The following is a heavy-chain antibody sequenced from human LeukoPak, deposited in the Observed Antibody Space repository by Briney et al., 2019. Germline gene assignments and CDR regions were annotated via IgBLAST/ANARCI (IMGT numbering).Heavy chain of an antibody. CDR3: ARDGHYYDSSGYPVYFDN. Sequence: PGGSLRLSCEASGFTFSHAWMSWVRQAPGKGLEWVANIKQDGSEKYYVDSVKGRFTISRDNAKNSLYLQMNSLRAEDTAVYYCARDGHYYDSSGYPVYFDNWGQGTLVTVSS. V-gene: IGHV3-7*01. J-gene: IGHJ4*02. CDR1: GFTFSHAW. D-gene: IGHD3-22*01. CDR2: IKQDGSEK.